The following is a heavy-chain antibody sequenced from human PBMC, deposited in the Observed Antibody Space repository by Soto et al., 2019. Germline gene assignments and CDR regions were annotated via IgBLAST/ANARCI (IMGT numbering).Heavy chain of an antibody. CDR2: IIPIFGTA. CDR1: GGTFSSYA. J-gene: IGHJ5*02. CDR3: ARYQDYDFWSGPNWFDP. D-gene: IGHD3-3*01. V-gene: IGHV1-69*13. Sequence: GASVNVSCKASGGTFSSYAISWVRQAPGQGLEWMGGIIPIFGTANYAQKFQGRVTITADESTSTAYMELSSLRSEDTAVYYCARYQDYDFWSGPNWFDPWGQGTLVTVSS.